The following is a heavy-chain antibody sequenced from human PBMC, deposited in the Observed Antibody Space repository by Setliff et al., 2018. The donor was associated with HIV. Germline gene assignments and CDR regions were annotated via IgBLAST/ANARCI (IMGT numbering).Heavy chain of an antibody. CDR2: IYHSGST. CDR1: GYSISSGYY. J-gene: IGHJ3*01. Sequence: PSETLSLTCTVSGYSISSGYYWGWIRQPPGKGLEWIGSIYHSGSTYYNPSLKSRVTISVDTSKNQFSLKLSSVTAADTAVYYCARAPPGIQNDAFDVWGQGTMVTVSS. V-gene: IGHV4-38-2*02. CDR3: ARAPPGIQNDAFDV.